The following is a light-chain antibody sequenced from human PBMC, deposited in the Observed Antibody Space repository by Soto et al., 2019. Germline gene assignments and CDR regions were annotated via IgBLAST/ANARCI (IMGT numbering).Light chain of an antibody. V-gene: IGLV1-40*01. Sequence: QPVLTQPPSASGAPGQRVTISCTGSSSNIGAGYDVHWYQHLPGTAPKLLIYGNSDRPSGVPDRFSGSKSGTSASLAITGLQAEDEADYYCQSYDSSLSGSGVFGGGTKLTVL. CDR2: GNS. J-gene: IGLJ2*01. CDR1: SSNIGAGYD. CDR3: QSYDSSLSGSGV.